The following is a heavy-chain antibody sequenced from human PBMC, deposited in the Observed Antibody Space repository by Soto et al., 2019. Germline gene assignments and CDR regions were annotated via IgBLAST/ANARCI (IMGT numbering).Heavy chain of an antibody. CDR3: ARESHDILTGPPWVWYFDL. Sequence: QVQLHQWGAGPLRPLETLSLTCGESGGSFSGYYCAWIRQSPGKGLEWIGEINDRRSINYNPSLKSRVSISVDTSKNHYSLNLRSVTAADTAVYYCARESHDILTGPPWVWYFDLWGRGTLVPVSS. CDR1: GGSFSGYY. V-gene: IGHV4-34*01. D-gene: IGHD3-9*01. CDR2: INDRRSI. J-gene: IGHJ2*01.